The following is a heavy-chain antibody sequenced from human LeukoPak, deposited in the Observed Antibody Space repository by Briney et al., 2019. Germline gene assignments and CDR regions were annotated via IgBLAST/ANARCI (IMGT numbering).Heavy chain of an antibody. J-gene: IGHJ5*02. D-gene: IGHD3-3*01. V-gene: IGHV3-30*02. CDR2: IRFDGSYK. CDR3: ARGALFGVVITRDNWFDP. CDR1: GFTFNSYG. Sequence: GGSLRLSCAASGFTFNSYGMHWVRQAPGKGLEWVAFIRFDGSYKYYADSVKGRFTISRDTSKNTLYLQMNSLRAEDTAVYYCARGALFGVVITRDNWFDPWGQGTLVTVSS.